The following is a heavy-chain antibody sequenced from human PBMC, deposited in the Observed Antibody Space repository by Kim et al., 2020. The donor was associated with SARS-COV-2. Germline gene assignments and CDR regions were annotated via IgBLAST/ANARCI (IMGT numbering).Heavy chain of an antibody. V-gene: IGHV1-3*01. J-gene: IGHJ4*02. D-gene: IGHD2-8*02. CDR1: AYSFSDYA. CDR3: ARGEKARVLGSALVDF. CDR2: INAANGKT. Sequence: ASVKVSCRASAYSFSDYAIHWVRQAPGLRPEWMGWINAANGKTKYSQKFQGRVTITRDTSANTAYMQLTSLISEDTAVYYCARGEKARVLGSALVDFWGQGTLVTVSS.